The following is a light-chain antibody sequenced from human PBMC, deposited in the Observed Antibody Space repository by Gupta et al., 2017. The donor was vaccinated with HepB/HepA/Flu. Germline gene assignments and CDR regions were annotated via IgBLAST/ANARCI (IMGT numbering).Light chain of an antibody. CDR3: ASWDDSLNGVI. CDR1: SSNIGRNS. CDR2: SND. J-gene: IGLJ2*01. V-gene: IGLV1-44*01. Sequence: QSVLSQPPSASGTHGQRVTISCFGSSSNIGRNSVNWYQQLPGTAPKLLMYSNDQRPSGVPDRFSGSKSGTSASLAISGPQSEDEADYYCASWDDSLNGVIFGGGTNLTVL.